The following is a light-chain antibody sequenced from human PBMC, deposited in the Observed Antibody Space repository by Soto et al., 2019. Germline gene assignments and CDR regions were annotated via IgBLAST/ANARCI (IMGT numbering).Light chain of an antibody. CDR1: QSIERW. CDR2: KAS. V-gene: IGKV1-5*03. CDR3: QEYHSSSWT. Sequence: DIQMTQSPSTLSASVGDRVTITCRASQSIERWLAWHQQKPGKAPTLLIYKASSLESGVPSRFSGSGSGTEFTLTISSLQPDDFATYYCQEYHSSSWTFGQGTRVDIK. J-gene: IGKJ1*01.